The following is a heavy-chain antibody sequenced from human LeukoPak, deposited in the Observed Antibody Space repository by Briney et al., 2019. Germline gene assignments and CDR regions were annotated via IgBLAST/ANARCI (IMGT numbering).Heavy chain of an antibody. CDR3: ARDLTNYDFWSGYSTADAFDI. D-gene: IGHD3-3*01. J-gene: IGHJ3*02. CDR2: IYYSGST. CDR1: GGSISSGGYY. V-gene: IGHV4-31*03. Sequence: SETLSLTCTVSGGSISSGGYYWSWFRQHPGKGLEWIGYIYYSGSTYYNPSLKSRVTISVDTSKNQFSLKLSSVTAADTAVYYCARDLTNYDFWSGYSTADAFDIWGQGTMVTVSS.